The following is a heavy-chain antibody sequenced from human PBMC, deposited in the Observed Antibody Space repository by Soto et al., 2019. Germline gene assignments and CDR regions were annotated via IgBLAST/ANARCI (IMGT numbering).Heavy chain of an antibody. V-gene: IGHV1-69*06. D-gene: IGHD6-13*01. Sequence: QVQLVQSGAEAKKPGSSVKVSCKTSGGTFSSYAISWVRQAPGQGLEWMGGIVPLFRTTNYAQKFQGRVTITADTGTYTVYMELSGLRAGDTAVYYCARGGYSSTWSNLLDRCGLDVWGQGTTVTVSS. CDR1: GGTFSSYA. CDR2: IVPLFRTT. J-gene: IGHJ6*02. CDR3: ARGGYSSTWSNLLDRCGLDV.